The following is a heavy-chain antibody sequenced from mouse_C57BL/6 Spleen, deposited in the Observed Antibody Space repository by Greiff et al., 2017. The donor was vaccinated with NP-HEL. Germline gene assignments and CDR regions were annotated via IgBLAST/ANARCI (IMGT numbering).Heavy chain of an antibody. CDR1: GFTFSSYA. D-gene: IGHD1-1*01. Sequence: EVMLVESGGGLVKPGGSLKLSCAASGFTFSSYAMSWVRQTPEKRLEWVATISDGGSYTYYPDNVKGRFTISRDNAKNNLYLQMSHLKSEDTAMYYCARDNDYGRPNWYFDVWGTGTTVTVSS. CDR2: ISDGGSYT. J-gene: IGHJ1*03. V-gene: IGHV5-4*01. CDR3: ARDNDYGRPNWYFDV.